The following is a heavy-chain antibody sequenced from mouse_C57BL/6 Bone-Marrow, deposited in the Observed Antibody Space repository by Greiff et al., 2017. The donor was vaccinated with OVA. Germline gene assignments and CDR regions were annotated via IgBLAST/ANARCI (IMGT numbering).Heavy chain of an antibody. CDR3: TCYDGYPFDY. Sequence: VQLQQSGAELVRPGASVKLSCTASGFNIKDYYMHWVKQRPEQGLEWIGRIDPEDGDTEYAPKFQGKATMTAATSSNTAYLQLSSLTSEDTSVYYCTCYDGYPFDYWGQGTTLTVSS. J-gene: IGHJ2*01. CDR1: GFNIKDYY. D-gene: IGHD2-3*01. V-gene: IGHV14-1*01. CDR2: IDPEDGDT.